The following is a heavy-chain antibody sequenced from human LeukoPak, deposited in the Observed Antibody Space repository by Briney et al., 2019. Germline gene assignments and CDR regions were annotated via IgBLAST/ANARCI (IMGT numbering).Heavy chain of an antibody. Sequence: GSLRLSCAASGFTFSSYAMSGVRQAPGKGLDWVSAISGSGGSTYYADSVKGRFTISRDNSKNTLYLQMNSLRAEDTAVYYCASKRIAAAPYYYGMDVWGQGTTVTVSS. V-gene: IGHV3-23*01. D-gene: IGHD6-13*01. CDR2: ISGSGGST. CDR1: GFTFSSYA. J-gene: IGHJ6*02. CDR3: ASKRIAAAPYYYGMDV.